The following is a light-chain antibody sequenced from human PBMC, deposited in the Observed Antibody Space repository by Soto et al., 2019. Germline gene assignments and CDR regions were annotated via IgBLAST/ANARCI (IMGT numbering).Light chain of an antibody. Sequence: SYELTQPPSVSGSPGQTARITCSGDALPKQYAYWYQQKPGQAPVLVIYKDSERPSGIPERFSGSSSGTTVTLTISGVQAEDEADYYCQSADSSGTLYVFGTGTKLTVL. CDR3: QSADSSGTLYV. CDR1: ALPKQY. J-gene: IGLJ1*01. V-gene: IGLV3-25*03. CDR2: KDS.